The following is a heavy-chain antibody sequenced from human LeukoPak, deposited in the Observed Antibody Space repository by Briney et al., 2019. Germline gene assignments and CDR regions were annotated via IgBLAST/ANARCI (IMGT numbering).Heavy chain of an antibody. D-gene: IGHD1-1*01. CDR2: IYYSGSS. CDR1: GGSISSSSYY. J-gene: IGHJ2*01. CDR3: ARKRGGGYWYFDL. Sequence: PSETLSLTCTVSGGSISSSSYYWGWIRQPPGKGLEWIGNIYYSGSSYYNPSLKSRVTISVDTSKNHFSLKLSSVTAADTAVYYCARKRGGGYWYFDLWGRGTLVTVSS. V-gene: IGHV4-39*01.